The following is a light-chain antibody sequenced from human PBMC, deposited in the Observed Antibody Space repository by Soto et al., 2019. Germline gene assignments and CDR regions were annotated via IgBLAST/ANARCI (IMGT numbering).Light chain of an antibody. CDR3: SSFTSTHTGV. J-gene: IGLJ3*02. Sequence: QSALTQPASVSGSPGQSITISCTGTSSDVGGYNYVSWYQQYPGKAPKLMIYEVSNRPSGVSNRFSGSKSGNTASLIISGLQAEDEADYYCSSFTSTHTGVFGGGTKLTVL. V-gene: IGLV2-14*01. CDR1: SSDVGGYNY. CDR2: EVS.